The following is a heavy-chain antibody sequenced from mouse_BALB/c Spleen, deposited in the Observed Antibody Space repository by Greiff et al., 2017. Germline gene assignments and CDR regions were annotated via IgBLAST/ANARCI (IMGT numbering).Heavy chain of an antibody. V-gene: IGHV5-6-4*01. J-gene: IGHJ2*01. CDR3: TRGGYYGPPPYFDY. Sequence: EVQLVESGGGLVKPGGSLKLSCAASGFTFSSYTMSWVRQTPEKRLEWVATISSGGSYTYYPDSVKGRFTISRDNAKNTLYLQMSSLKSEDTAMYYCTRGGYYGPPPYFDYWGQGTTLTVSS. D-gene: IGHD1-2*01. CDR2: ISSGGSYT. CDR1: GFTFSSYT.